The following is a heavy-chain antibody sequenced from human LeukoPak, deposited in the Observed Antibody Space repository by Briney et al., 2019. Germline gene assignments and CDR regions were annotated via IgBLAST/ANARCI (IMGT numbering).Heavy chain of an antibody. J-gene: IGHJ4*02. CDR2: IYTSGST. CDR3: ARGSNGWYAWDDY. Sequence: PSETLSLTCTVSGGSISSGSYYWSWIRQPAGKGLEWIGRIYTSGSTNYNPSLKSRVTISVDTSKNQFSLKLSSVTAADTAVYYCARGSNGWYAWDDYWGQGILVTVSS. CDR1: GGSISSGSYY. D-gene: IGHD6-19*01. V-gene: IGHV4-61*02.